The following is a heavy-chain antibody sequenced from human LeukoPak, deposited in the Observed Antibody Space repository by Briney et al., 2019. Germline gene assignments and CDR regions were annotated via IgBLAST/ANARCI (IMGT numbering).Heavy chain of an antibody. J-gene: IGHJ4*02. CDR2: ISSSGDFI. Sequence: GGSLRLSCAASGFTFSIYSMNWVRQAPGKGLEWVSSISSSGDFIYYADSVKGRFTISRDNAENSLYLQMNSLRAEDTAVYYCARVRGAISYSDYWGQGTLVTVSS. D-gene: IGHD3-3*01. CDR1: GFTFSIYS. V-gene: IGHV3-21*01. CDR3: ARVRGAISYSDY.